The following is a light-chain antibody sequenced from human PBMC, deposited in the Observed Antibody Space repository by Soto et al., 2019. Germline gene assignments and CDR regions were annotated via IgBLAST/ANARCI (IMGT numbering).Light chain of an antibody. CDR3: LQQSSYPPLT. CDR2: AAS. J-gene: IGKJ4*01. V-gene: IGKV1-17*01. CDR1: HGIRND. Sequence: DMQMTQSPSSLSASVGDRVTNTCRASHGIRNDLGWFQQNPGKAPNRLIYAASSLQSGVPSRFSGSGSGTEFTLTVSSLQPEDFATYYCLQQSSYPPLTFGGRTRVEIK.